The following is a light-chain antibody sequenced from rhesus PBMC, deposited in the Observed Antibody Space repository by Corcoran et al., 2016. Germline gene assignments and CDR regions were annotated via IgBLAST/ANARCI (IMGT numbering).Light chain of an antibody. Sequence: DIQMTQSPSSLSASVGDTVTITCRASQGISSYLNWFQQKLGKAPKLLIYSASSLESGVPSRFSGSGAVTEFTLTISSLQPEDFAACYCIQHNRSPPTFGQGTKVEIK. CDR2: SAS. J-gene: IGKJ1*01. V-gene: IGKV1-28*01. CDR3: IQHNRSPPT. CDR1: QGISSY.